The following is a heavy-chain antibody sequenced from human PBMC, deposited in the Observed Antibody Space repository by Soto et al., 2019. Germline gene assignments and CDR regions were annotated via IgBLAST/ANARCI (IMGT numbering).Heavy chain of an antibody. CDR2: IYPVDSDT. V-gene: IGHV5-51*03. CDR1: GYNFNRYW. D-gene: IGHD6-13*01. J-gene: IGHJ3*02. CDR3: ARSLVNGTYEAFDI. Sequence: EVYLAQSGAEVKKPGESLKISCKGSGYNFNRYWIGWVRQMPGKGLEWMGVIYPVDSDTRYTPSLHGPVTISADKSSSAAYLQWSSLQASDTATYYCARSLVNGTYEAFDIWGQGTMVTVSS.